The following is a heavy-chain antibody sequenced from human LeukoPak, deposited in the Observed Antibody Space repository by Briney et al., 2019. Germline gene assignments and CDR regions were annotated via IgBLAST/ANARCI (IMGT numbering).Heavy chain of an antibody. Sequence: SVKVSCKASGGTFSSYAISWVGQAPGQGLEWMGGIIPIFGTANYAQKFQGRVTITADESTSTAYMELSSLRSEDTAVYYCARGPRSPSLYMDVWGKGTTVTVSS. CDR2: IIPIFGTA. V-gene: IGHV1-69*13. J-gene: IGHJ6*03. CDR1: GGTFSSYA. CDR3: ARGPRSPSLYMDV.